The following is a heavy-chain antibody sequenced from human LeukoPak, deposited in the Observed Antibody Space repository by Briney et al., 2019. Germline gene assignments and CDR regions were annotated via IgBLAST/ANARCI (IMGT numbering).Heavy chain of an antibody. V-gene: IGHV3-48*01. CDR2: ISYDSAIK. D-gene: IGHD2-15*01. J-gene: IGHJ4*02. Sequence: GGSLRLSCAASGFTISRDSMNWVRQAPGKGLEWISYISYDSAIKYYADSVRGRFTISRDNAKNSLSLQMRSLRAEDTAVYYCVRDNPRCCGVVPVNIDDYWGPGTLVTVSS. CDR3: VRDNPRCCGVVPVNIDDY. CDR1: GFTISRDS.